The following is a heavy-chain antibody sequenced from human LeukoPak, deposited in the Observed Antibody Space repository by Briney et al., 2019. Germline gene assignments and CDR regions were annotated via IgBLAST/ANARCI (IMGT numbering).Heavy chain of an antibody. D-gene: IGHD3-9*01. V-gene: IGHV4-34*01. CDR1: GGSFSGYY. CDR2: INHSGST. CDR3: ARGGPQGYDILTGYYKSGWFDP. J-gene: IGHJ5*02. Sequence: PSETLSLTCAVYGGSFSGYYWNWIRQPPGKGLEWIGEINHSGSTNYNPSLKSRVTISVDTSKNQFSLKLSSVTAADTAVYYCARGGPQGYDILTGYYKSGWFDPWGQGTLVTVSS.